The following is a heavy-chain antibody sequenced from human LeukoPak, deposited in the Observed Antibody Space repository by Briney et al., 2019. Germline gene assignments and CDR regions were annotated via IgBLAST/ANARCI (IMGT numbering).Heavy chain of an antibody. CDR2: INPNSGGT. Sequence: ASVKVSCKASGYAFTGYYMHWVRQAPGQGLEWMGWINPNSGGTNYAQKLQGRVTMTTDTSTSTAYMELRSLRSDDTAVYYCARVKDGGYDDEEDYWGQGTLVTVSS. J-gene: IGHJ4*02. CDR3: ARVKDGGYDDEEDY. CDR1: GYAFTGYY. V-gene: IGHV1-2*02. D-gene: IGHD5-12*01.